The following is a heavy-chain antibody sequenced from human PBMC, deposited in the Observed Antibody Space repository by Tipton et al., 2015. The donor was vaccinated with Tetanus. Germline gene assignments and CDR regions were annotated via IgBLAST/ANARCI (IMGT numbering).Heavy chain of an antibody. V-gene: IGHV3-21*01. CDR2: ISSSSSYI. CDR1: GFTFSSYS. Sequence: SLRLSCAASGFTFSSYSMNWVRQAPGKGLEWVSSISSSSSYIYYADSVKGRFTISRDNAKNSLYLQMNSLRAEDTAVYYCAREMVAVADRLFDYWGQGTLVTVSS. J-gene: IGHJ4*02. CDR3: AREMVAVADRLFDY. D-gene: IGHD6-19*01.